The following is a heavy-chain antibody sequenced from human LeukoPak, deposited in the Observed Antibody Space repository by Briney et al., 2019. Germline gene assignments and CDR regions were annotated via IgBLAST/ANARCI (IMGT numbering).Heavy chain of an antibody. V-gene: IGHV4-59*05. CDR2: IYYSGST. Sequence: PSETLSLTCTASGGSISSYYWSWIRQPPGKGLEWIGSIYYSGSTYYNPSLKSRVTISVDTSKNQFSLRLSSVTAADTAVYYCARHANQILQWPDNWLDPWGRGTLVTVSS. D-gene: IGHD6-19*01. CDR3: ARHANQILQWPDNWLDP. CDR1: GGSISSYY. J-gene: IGHJ5*02.